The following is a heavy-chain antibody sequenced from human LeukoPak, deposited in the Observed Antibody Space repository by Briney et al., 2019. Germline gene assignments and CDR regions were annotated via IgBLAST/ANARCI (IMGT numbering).Heavy chain of an antibody. V-gene: IGHV1-8*02. Sequence: ASVTVSCKASGYTFTSYYMHWVRQAPGQGLEWMGWMNPNSGNTGYAQKFQGRVTMTRNTSISTAYMELSSLRSEDTAVYYCVRVLGSYGYFDYWGQGTLVTVSS. CDR1: GYTFTSYY. D-gene: IGHD5-18*01. CDR2: MNPNSGNT. CDR3: VRVLGSYGYFDY. J-gene: IGHJ4*02.